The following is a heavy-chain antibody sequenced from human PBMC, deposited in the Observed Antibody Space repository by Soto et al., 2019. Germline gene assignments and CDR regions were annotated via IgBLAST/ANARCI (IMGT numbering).Heavy chain of an antibody. D-gene: IGHD3-22*01. J-gene: IGHJ4*02. V-gene: IGHV3-15*07. Sequence: EVQLVESGGGLVKPGGSLRLSCAASGFTFSNAWMNWVRQAPGKGLEWVGRIKSKTDGGTTDYAAPVKGRFTISRDDSKNTLYLQMNSLKTEDTAVYYCTTDLDSSGYVRWSWGQGTLVTVSS. CDR1: GFTFSNAW. CDR3: TTDLDSSGYVRWS. CDR2: IKSKTDGGTT.